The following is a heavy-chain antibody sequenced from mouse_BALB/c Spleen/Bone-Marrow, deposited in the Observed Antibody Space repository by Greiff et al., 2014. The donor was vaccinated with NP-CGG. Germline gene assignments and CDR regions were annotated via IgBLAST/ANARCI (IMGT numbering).Heavy chain of an antibody. J-gene: IGHJ2*01. V-gene: IGHV5-6-5*01. CDR3: AAITTVAY. Sequence: VDGVASISVGGTTYYQDSVKGRFAIARDNARNILYLQMSSLGSENAAIFYCAAITTVAYWGQGTILTVTS. CDR2: ISVGGTT. D-gene: IGHD1-1*01.